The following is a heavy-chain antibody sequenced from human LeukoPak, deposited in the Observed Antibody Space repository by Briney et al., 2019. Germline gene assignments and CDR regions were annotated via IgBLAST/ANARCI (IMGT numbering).Heavy chain of an antibody. CDR1: GGTFSSNA. CDR3: ARDLLGGTFYSRGYSYGYQNKDLYYFDY. V-gene: IGHV1-69*10. D-gene: IGHD5-18*01. J-gene: IGHJ4*02. CDR2: IIPIFGIA. Sequence: GASVKVSCKASGGTFSSNAISWVRQAPGQGLEWMGGIIPIFGIANYAQKFQDRVTITADKSTSTAYMELSSLRSDDTAVYYCARDLLGGTFYSRGYSYGYQNKDLYYFDYWGQGTLVTVSS.